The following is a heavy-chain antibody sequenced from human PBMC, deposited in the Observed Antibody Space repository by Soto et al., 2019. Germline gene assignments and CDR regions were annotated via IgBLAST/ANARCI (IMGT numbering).Heavy chain of an antibody. Sequence: QVQLVQSGAEVKKPGASVKVSCKASGYTFTGYYMHWVRQAPGQGLEWMGWINPNSGDTNYAQKFQGRVTMTRDTSISTAYMELSRLRSDDTAVYYCARSNRSSGYDLGYWGQGTLVTVSS. J-gene: IGHJ4*02. CDR2: INPNSGDT. D-gene: IGHD5-12*01. CDR3: ARSNRSSGYDLGY. CDR1: GYTFTGYY. V-gene: IGHV1-2*02.